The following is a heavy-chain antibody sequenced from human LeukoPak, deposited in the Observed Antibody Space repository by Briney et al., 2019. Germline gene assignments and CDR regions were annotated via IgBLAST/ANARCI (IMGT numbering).Heavy chain of an antibody. V-gene: IGHV1-3*01. CDR2: INAGNGNT. D-gene: IGHD3-3*01. Sequence: ASVKVSCKASGYTFTSYAMNWVRQAPGQRLEWMGWINAGNGNTKYSQKFQGRVTITRDTSASTAYMELSSLRSEDTAVYYCARDTIFGVVNLGYWGQGTLVTVSS. CDR3: ARDTIFGVVNLGY. J-gene: IGHJ4*02. CDR1: GYTFTSYA.